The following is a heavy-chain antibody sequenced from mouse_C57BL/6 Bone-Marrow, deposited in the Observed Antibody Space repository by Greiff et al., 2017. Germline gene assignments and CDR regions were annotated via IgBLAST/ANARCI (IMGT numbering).Heavy chain of an antibody. CDR3: ARHGRYAMDY. Sequence: QVQLQQSGAELVKPGASVKLSCKASGYTFTAYTIHWVKQRSGQGLAWIGWFYPGSGSIKYNEKFKDKATLTADKSYSTVSMELSRLTSEDSAVXFSARHGRYAMDYWGQGTSVTVSS. V-gene: IGHV1-62-2*01. CDR1: GYTFTAYT. J-gene: IGHJ4*01. CDR2: FYPGSGSI.